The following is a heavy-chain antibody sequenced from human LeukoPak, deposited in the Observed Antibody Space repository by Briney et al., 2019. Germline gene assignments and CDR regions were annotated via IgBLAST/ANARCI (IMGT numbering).Heavy chain of an antibody. V-gene: IGHV3-23*01. CDR2: IRGST. CDR1: GFTFNNYA. D-gene: IGHD5-12*01. J-gene: IGHJ4*02. CDR3: AKDLGGSTDY. Sequence: GASLRLSCAASGFTFNNYAMSWVRQAPGKGLEWVSLIRGSTYYADSVKGRFTISRDNSQNTLYLQMNSLGAEDTALYYCAKDLGGSTDYWGQGTLVTVSS.